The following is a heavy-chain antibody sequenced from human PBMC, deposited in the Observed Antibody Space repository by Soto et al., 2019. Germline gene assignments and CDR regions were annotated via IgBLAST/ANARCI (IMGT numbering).Heavy chain of an antibody. CDR2: INPSGGST. CDR1: GYTFTNYY. Sequence: ASVKVSCKASGYTFTNYYMHWVRQAPGQGLEWIGIINPSGGSTSYAQNFEGRVTMTRDTSTSTDYMELSSLRSEDTALYYCARDLWSKVAGNGYNPIDYYYGMDVWGQGTTVTVSS. V-gene: IGHV1-46*01. J-gene: IGHJ6*02. CDR3: ARDLWSKVAGNGYNPIDYYYGMDV. D-gene: IGHD5-12*01.